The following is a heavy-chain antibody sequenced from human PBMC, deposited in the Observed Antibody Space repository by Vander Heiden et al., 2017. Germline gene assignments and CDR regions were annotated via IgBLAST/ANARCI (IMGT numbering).Heavy chain of an antibody. D-gene: IGHD2-2*02. CDR1: GGSFSGYY. CDR3: ARGGGYCGSTSCYNDY. Sequence: QVQLPQWGAGLLRPSETLSLTCAVYGGSFSGYYWSWIRQPPGKGLEWIGEINHSGITNYNPSLKSRVTISVDTSKNQFSLKLNSVTAADTAVYYCARGGGYCGSTSCYNDYWGQGKLVTVSS. CDR2: INHSGIT. J-gene: IGHJ4*02. V-gene: IGHV4-34*01.